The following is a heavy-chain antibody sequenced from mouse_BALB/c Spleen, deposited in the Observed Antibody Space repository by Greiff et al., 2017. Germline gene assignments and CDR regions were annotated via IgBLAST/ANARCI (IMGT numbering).Heavy chain of an antibody. V-gene: IGHV1-69*02. CDR2: IYPSDSYT. Sequence: QVQLQQPGAELVRPGASVKLSCKASGYTFTSYWINWVKQRPGQGLEWIGNIYPSDSYTNYNQKFKDKATLTVDKSSSTAYMQLSSPTSEDSAVYYCTRENLLHYAMDYWGQGTSGTVAS. CDR1: GYTFTSYW. J-gene: IGHJ4*01. CDR3: TRENLLHYAMDY. D-gene: IGHD2-1*01.